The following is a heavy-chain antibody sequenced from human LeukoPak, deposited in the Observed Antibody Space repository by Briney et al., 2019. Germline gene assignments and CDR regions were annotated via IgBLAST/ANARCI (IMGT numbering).Heavy chain of an antibody. J-gene: IGHJ3*01. CDR3: GKDPNGDYIGAFDF. D-gene: IGHD4-17*01. Sequence: PGGSLRLSCAASGLTFAGYDMSWVRQAPGKGLEWVSTISASGDNTYYAGSVKGRFTISRDNSVNTLYLQMNSLRAEDTAVYYCGKDPNGDYIGAFDFWGQGTMVTVSS. V-gene: IGHV3-23*01. CDR2: ISASGDNT. CDR1: GLTFAGYD.